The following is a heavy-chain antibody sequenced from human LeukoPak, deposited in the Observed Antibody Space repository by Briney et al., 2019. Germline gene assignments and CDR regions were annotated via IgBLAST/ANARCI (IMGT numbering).Heavy chain of an antibody. CDR3: ARDSEWWFDP. D-gene: IGHD1-14*01. J-gene: IGHJ5*02. V-gene: IGHV1-69*05. Sequence: ASVKVSCKASGGTFSSYAISWVRQAPGQGLEWMGGIIPIFGTANYAQKLQGRVTMTTDTSTSTAYMELRSLRSDDTAVYYCARDSEWWFDPWGQGTLVTVSS. CDR1: GGTFSSYA. CDR2: IIPIFGTA.